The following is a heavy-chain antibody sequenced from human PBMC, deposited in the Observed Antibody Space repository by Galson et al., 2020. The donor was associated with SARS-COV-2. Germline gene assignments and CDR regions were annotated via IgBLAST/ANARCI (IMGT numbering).Heavy chain of an antibody. D-gene: IGHD5-12*01. CDR3: ARDRGYGKGSYFDY. CDR1: GFTFSSYS. J-gene: IGHJ4*02. CDR2: ISSSSSYI. V-gene: IGHV3-21*01. Sequence: GGSLRLSCAASGFTFSSYSMNWVRQAPGKGLEWVSSISSSSSYIYYADSVKGRFTISRDNAKNSLYLQMNSLRAEDTAVYYCARDRGYGKGSYFDYWGQGTLVTVSS.